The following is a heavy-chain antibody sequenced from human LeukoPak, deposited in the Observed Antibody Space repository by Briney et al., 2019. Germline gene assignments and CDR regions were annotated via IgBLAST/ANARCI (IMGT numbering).Heavy chain of an antibody. J-gene: IGHJ4*02. D-gene: IGHD2-2*01. CDR3: AKGGYRCSSTSCSNDY. V-gene: IGHV3-23*01. CDR1: GFTFSSYA. CDR2: ISGSGGST. Sequence: AGGSLRLSCAASGFTFSSYAMSWVRQAPGKGLEWVSAISGSGGSTYYADSVKGRFTISRDNSKNTLYLQMNSLRAEDTAVYYCAKGGYRCSSTSCSNDYWGQGTLVSVSS.